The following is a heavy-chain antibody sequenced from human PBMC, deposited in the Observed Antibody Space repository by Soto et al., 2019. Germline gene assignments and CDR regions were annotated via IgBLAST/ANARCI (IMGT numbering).Heavy chain of an antibody. Sequence: EVQLVESGGGLVQPGGSLRLSCAASGFTFSTYWMHWVRQAPGKGLVWVSRIRGDGTFTNYADFVKGRFTISRDNAKNTLSLQMNGLGDEDTAVYYCARDIVLGSGSLDSWGQGTLVTVSS. CDR3: ARDIVLGSGSLDS. CDR1: GFTFSTYW. J-gene: IGHJ4*02. CDR2: IRGDGTFT. D-gene: IGHD3-10*01. V-gene: IGHV3-74*01.